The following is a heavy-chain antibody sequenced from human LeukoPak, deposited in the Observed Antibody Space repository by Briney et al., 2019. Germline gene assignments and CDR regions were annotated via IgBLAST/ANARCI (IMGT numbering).Heavy chain of an antibody. CDR3: ARDRQAYFDY. D-gene: IGHD6-6*01. J-gene: IGHJ4*02. CDR2: ISYDGSNK. CDR1: GFTFSSYA. Sequence: GGSLRLSCAASGFTFSSYAMHWVRQAPGKGLEWVAVISYDGSNKYYADSVKGRFTISRDNSKSTLYLQMNSLRAEDTAVYYCARDRQAYFDYWGQGTLVTVSS. V-gene: IGHV3-30-3*01.